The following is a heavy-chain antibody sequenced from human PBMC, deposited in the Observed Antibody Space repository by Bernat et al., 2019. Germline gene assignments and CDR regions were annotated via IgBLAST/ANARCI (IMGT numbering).Heavy chain of an antibody. V-gene: IGHV3-30*18. CDR2: ISCDGSNK. CDR3: AKEESYYYGMDV. CDR1: GFTFSSYG. J-gene: IGHJ6*02. Sequence: QVQLVESGGGGVQPRRSLRLSCAASGFTFSSYGMHWVRPAPGKGLEWVAVISCDGSNKFYADSVKGRFTISRDNSKNTLYLQMNSLRAEDTAVYYCAKEESYYYGMDVWGQGTTVTVSS.